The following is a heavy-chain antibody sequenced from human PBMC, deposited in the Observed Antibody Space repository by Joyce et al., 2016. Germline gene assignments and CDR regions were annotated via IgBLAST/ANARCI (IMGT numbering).Heavy chain of an antibody. CDR3: ARAKTVVVAYTLRDGFDV. Sequence: QLEESGGTWVYPGGSWGLSCKVSCGLPNKNVVAWVRQAPGKGLGWVSAIGASGGGRYYADSVKGRFTVSRDNSNNMMYLEMTSLQIEDTAIYYCARAKTVVVAYTLRDGFDVWGQGTQVAVSS. CDR1: GLPNKNV. D-gene: IGHD2-15*01. J-gene: IGHJ3*01. V-gene: IGHV3-23*04. CDR2: IGASGGGR.